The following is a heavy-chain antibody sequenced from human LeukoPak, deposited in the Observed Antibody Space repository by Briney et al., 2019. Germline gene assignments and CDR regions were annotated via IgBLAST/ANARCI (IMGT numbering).Heavy chain of an antibody. CDR3: ASPKAHSGSYQLPFDY. D-gene: IGHD1-26*01. J-gene: IGHJ4*02. CDR2: IIPIFGTA. CDR1: GGTFSSYA. V-gene: IGHV1-69*13. Sequence: SVKVTCKASGGTFSSYAISWVRQAPGQGLEWMGGIIPIFGTANYAQKFQGRVTITADESTSTAYMELSSLRSEDTAVYYCASPKAHSGSYQLPFDYWGQGTLVTVSS.